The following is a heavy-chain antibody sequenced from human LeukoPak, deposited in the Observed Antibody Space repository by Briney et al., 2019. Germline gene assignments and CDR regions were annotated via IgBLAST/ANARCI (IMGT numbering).Heavy chain of an antibody. D-gene: IGHD5-18*01. CDR2: IIPIFGTA. V-gene: IGHV1-69*06. CDR3: ARRGYSYGYQLDY. CDR1: GGTFSSYA. J-gene: IGHJ4*02. Sequence: SVKVSCKASGGTFSSYAISWVRQAPGQGLEWMGGIIPIFGTANYAQKFQGRVTITADKSTSTAYMELSSLRSEDTALYYCARRGYSYGYQLDYWGQGTLVTVSS.